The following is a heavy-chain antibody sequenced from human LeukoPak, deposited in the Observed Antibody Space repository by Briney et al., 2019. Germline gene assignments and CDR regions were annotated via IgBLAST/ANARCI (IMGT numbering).Heavy chain of an antibody. Sequence: PGGSLRLSCAASGFTVSSNYMSWVRQAPGKGLEWVSVICSGGSTYYADSVKGRFTISRDNSKNTLYLQMNSLRAEDTAVYYCARGSSSLRWFDPWGQGTLVTVSS. J-gene: IGHJ5*02. D-gene: IGHD6-13*01. V-gene: IGHV3-53*01. CDR3: ARGSSSLRWFDP. CDR1: GFTVSSNY. CDR2: ICSGGST.